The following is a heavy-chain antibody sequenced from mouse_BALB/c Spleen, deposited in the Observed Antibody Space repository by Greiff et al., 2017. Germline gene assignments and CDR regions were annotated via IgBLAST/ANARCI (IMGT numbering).Heavy chain of an antibody. D-gene: IGHD2-14*01. CDR1: GFTFSSYY. V-gene: IGHV5-6-2*01. CDR2: INSNGGST. Sequence: EVMLVESGGGLVKLGGSLKLSCAASGFTFSSYYMSWVRQTPEKRLELVAAINSNGGSTYYPDTVKGRFTISRDNAKNTLYLQMSSLKSEDTALYYCARNSYYRYDGFAYWGQGTLVTVSA. CDR3: ARNSYYRYDGFAY. J-gene: IGHJ3*01.